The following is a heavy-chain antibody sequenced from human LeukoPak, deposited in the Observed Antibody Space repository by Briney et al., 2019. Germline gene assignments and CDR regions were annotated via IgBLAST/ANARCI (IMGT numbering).Heavy chain of an antibody. CDR3: AVTGTNSGYDSADWYFDL. J-gene: IGHJ2*01. Sequence: GTSVKVSCKASGFTFTSSAMQWVRQARGQRLEWIGWIVVGSGNTNYAQKFQERVTITRDMSTSTAYMELSSLRSEDTAVYYCAVTGTNSGYDSADWYFDLWGRGTLVTVSS. V-gene: IGHV1-58*02. CDR1: GFTFTSSA. CDR2: IVVGSGNT. D-gene: IGHD5-12*01.